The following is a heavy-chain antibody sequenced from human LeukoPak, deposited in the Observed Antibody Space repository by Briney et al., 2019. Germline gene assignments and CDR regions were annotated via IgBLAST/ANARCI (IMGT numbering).Heavy chain of an antibody. J-gene: IGHJ6*02. CDR1: GFTFDDYA. Sequence: GGSLRLSCAASGFTFDDYAMHWVRQAPGKGLEWVSGISWNSGSIGYADSVKGRFTISRDNAKNSLYLQMNSLRAEDTAVYYCARDRAQLERPDYYGMDVWGQGTTVTVSS. CDR2: ISWNSGSI. V-gene: IGHV3-9*01. D-gene: IGHD1-1*01. CDR3: ARDRAQLERPDYYGMDV.